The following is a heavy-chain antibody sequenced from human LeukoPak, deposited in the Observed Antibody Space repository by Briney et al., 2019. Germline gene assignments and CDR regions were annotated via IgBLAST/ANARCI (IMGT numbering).Heavy chain of an antibody. Sequence: ASVKVSCKASGGTFSSYAISWVRQAPGQGLEWMGWISAYNGNTNYAQKLQGRVTMTTDTSTSTAYMELRSLRSDDTAVYYCARDRYYDFWSGSHYFDYWGQGTLVTVSS. CDR1: GGTFSSYA. CDR3: ARDRYYDFWSGSHYFDY. D-gene: IGHD3-3*01. J-gene: IGHJ4*02. CDR2: ISAYNGNT. V-gene: IGHV1-18*01.